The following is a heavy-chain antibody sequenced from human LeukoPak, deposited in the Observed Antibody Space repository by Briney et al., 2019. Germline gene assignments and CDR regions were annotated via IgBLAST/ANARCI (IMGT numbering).Heavy chain of an antibody. J-gene: IGHJ4*02. V-gene: IGHV3-23*01. CDR2: IRNSGDTT. CDR1: GFTFSNYA. Sequence: TGGSLRLSCAASGFTFSNYAMTWVRQAPGKGLEWVSYIRNSGDTTYYADSVKGRFTISRDNSKNTLYLQMNSLRAEDTAVYYCAREAYWGQGTLVTVSS. CDR3: AREAY.